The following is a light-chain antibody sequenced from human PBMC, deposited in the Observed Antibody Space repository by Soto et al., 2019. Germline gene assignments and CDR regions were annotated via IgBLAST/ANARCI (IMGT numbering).Light chain of an antibody. CDR2: AAS. CDR3: QQYYSYVT. Sequence: AIRMTQSPSSLSASTGDRVTITCRAGQGISSYLAWYQQKPGKAPKLLIYAASTLQSGVPSRFSGSGSGTDFTLTISCLQSEDFATYYCQQYYSYVTFGQGTRLEIK. CDR1: QGISSY. V-gene: IGKV1-8*01. J-gene: IGKJ5*01.